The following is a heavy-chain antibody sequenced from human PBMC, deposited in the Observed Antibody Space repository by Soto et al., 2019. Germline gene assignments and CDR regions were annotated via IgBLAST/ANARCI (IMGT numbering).Heavy chain of an antibody. D-gene: IGHD3-10*01. V-gene: IGHV6-1*01. CDR2: TYYRSKWYN. J-gene: IGHJ5*02. Sequence: SQTLSLTCAISGDSVSSNSAAWNWIRQSPSRGLEWLGRTYYRSKWYNDYAVSVKSRITINPDTSKNQFSLQLNSVTPEDTAVYYCARVGGGPNFSGIYLIPYWFVPWCQGTLVSVFS. CDR1: GDSVSSNSAA. CDR3: ARVGGGPNFSGIYLIPYWFVP.